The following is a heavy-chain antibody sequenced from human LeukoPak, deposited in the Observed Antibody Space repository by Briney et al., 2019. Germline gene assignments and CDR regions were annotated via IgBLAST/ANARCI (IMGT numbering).Heavy chain of an antibody. CDR3: VGSGWTEDAFDI. J-gene: IGHJ3*02. Sequence: GGSLRLSCTASGFTVSSNYMSWVRQAPGKGLEWVSVIYSGGSTYYADSVKGRFTISRDNSKNTLYLQMNSLRAEDTAVYYCVGSGWTEDAFDIWGQGTMVTVSS. V-gene: IGHV3-53*01. CDR1: GFTVSSNY. D-gene: IGHD6-19*01. CDR2: IYSGGST.